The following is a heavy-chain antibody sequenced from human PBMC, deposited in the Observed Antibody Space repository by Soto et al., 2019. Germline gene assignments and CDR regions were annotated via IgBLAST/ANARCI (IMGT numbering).Heavy chain of an antibody. D-gene: IGHD2-15*01. V-gene: IGHV1-46*01. CDR1: GYTFTSYY. CDR3: ARGLVVVVAATFGWFDP. CDR2: INPSGGST. J-gene: IGHJ5*01. Sequence: ASVKVSCKASGYTFTSYYRHWERQAPGQGLEWMGIINPSGGSTSYAQKFQGRVTMTRDTSTSTVYMELSSLRSEDTAVYYCARGLVVVVAATFGWFDPWGQGTLVTHSS.